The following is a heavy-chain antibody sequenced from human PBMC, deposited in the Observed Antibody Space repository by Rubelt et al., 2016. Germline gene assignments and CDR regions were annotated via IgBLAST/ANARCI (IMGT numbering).Heavy chain of an antibody. CDR2: IYYSGST. J-gene: IGHJ3*02. D-gene: IGHD1-26*01. CDR3: ARTGGGRYSKAFDI. V-gene: IGHV4-59*08. CDR1: GGYISSYY. Sequence: QVQLQESGPGLVKPSETLSLTCTVSGGYISSYYWSWIRQPPGKGLEWIGYIYYSGSTNYNPSLKSRVPISVDTSKNQFSLKLSTVTAADTAVYYCARTGGGRYSKAFDIWGQGTMVTVSS.